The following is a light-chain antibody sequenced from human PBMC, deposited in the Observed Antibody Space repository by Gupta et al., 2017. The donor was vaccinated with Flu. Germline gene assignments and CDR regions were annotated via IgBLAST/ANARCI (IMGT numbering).Light chain of an antibody. J-gene: IGKJ2*01. Sequence: SATLSCRASQSVSRSYLAWYQQNPGQAPRLLIYGASSRATGIPDRFSGSGSGTDFTLTISRLEPEDFAVYYCQQYGSSPPYTFGQGTKLEIK. CDR2: GAS. V-gene: IGKV3-20*01. CDR3: QQYGSSPPYT. CDR1: QSVSRSY.